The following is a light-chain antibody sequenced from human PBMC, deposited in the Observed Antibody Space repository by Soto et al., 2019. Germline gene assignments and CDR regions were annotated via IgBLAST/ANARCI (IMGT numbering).Light chain of an antibody. CDR1: QSISSY. Sequence: EIVMTQSPATLSVSPGERATLSCRASQSISSYLAWYQQKPGQAPRLLIYGASTRATGIPARFSGSGSGTEFILTISSLQSEDFAVYSCQQYSKWPLTFGGGTKVDI. CDR3: QQYSKWPLT. J-gene: IGKJ4*01. V-gene: IGKV3-15*01. CDR2: GAS.